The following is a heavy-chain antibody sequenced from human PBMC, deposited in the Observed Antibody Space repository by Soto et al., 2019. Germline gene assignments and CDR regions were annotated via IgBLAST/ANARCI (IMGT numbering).Heavy chain of an antibody. CDR2: IYYSGST. CDR3: ARSVVPAALPRFGGRFDP. D-gene: IGHD2-2*01. CDR1: GGSISNYY. Sequence: PSETLSLTCTVSGGSISNYYWSWIRQPPGKGLERIGYIYYSGSTNYNPSLKSRVTISVDTSKNQFSLKLSSVTAADTAVYYCARSVVPAALPRFGGRFDPWGQGTRVTVSS. J-gene: IGHJ5*02. V-gene: IGHV4-59*01.